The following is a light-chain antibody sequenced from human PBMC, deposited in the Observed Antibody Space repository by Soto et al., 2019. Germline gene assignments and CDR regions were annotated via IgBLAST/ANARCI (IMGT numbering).Light chain of an antibody. CDR3: QQYNNWPPIT. V-gene: IGKV3-15*01. CDR1: ETINTK. CDR2: DVS. Sequence: EIVMTQSPATLSVPPGERATLSCRANETINTKLAWYQQKVGQAPRLLIYDVSTRATNIPARFIGSGSGTEFTLTISSLQSEDSAIYYCQQYNNWPPITCGQGTRLEIK. J-gene: IGKJ5*01.